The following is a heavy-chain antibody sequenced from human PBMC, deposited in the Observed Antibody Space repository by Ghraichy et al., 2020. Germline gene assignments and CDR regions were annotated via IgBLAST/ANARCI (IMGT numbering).Heavy chain of an antibody. D-gene: IGHD2-21*01. CDR1: GGSITSDY. CDR2: IDHAGTS. V-gene: IGHV4-59*01. Sequence: SETLSLTCTVSGGSITSDYWNWIRQSPGKGLEWIGYIDHAGTSKYNPSLKSRVTMSVDTSKNQFSLRVTSVTAADTAVYYCAREGGYSGNFHIWGQGTMVTVSS. CDR3: AREGGYSGNFHI. J-gene: IGHJ3*02.